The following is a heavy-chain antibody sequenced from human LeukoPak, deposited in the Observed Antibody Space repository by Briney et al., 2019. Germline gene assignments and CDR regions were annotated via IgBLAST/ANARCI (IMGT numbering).Heavy chain of an antibody. CDR3: ASRERITMIVVVMDFDY. V-gene: IGHV4-39*01. CDR2: IYYSGST. CDR1: RGSISSSSYY. D-gene: IGHD3-22*01. Sequence: SETLSLTCTVSRGSISSSSYYWGWIRQPPGKGLEWIGSIYYSGSTYYNPSLKSRVTISVDTSKNQFSLKLSSVTAADTAVYYCASRERITMIVVVMDFDYWGQGTLVTVSS. J-gene: IGHJ4*02.